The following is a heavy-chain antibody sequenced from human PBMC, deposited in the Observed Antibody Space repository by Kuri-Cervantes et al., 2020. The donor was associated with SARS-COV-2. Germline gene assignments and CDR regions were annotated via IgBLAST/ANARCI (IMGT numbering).Heavy chain of an antibody. J-gene: IGHJ1*01. D-gene: IGHD2-8*01. CDR2: IKPEGGEK. V-gene: IGHV3-7*01. Sequence: GESLKISCAASGFTFRSCWISWVRQAPGKGLEWVAAIKPEGGEKHYVDSVRGRFTISRDDAKNSLYLQMNSLRAEDTAVYYCARDFPAYCTNGVCYSEYFQHWGQGTLVTVSS. CDR1: GFTFRSCW. CDR3: ARDFPAYCTNGVCYSEYFQH.